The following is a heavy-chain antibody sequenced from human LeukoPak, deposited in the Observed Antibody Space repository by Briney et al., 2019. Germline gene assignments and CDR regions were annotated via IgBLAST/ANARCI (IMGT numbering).Heavy chain of an antibody. CDR1: GGSISSSSHY. D-gene: IGHD5-18*01. J-gene: IGHJ4*02. Sequence: SETLSLTCTVSGGSISSSSHYWGWIRQPPGKGLEWIGSISNSGSTYYHPSLKSRVTISVDTSNNQFSLKLSSVTAADTAVYYCATCGGYSYGRLGYWGQGTLVTVSS. CDR3: ATCGGYSYGRLGY. V-gene: IGHV4-39*07. CDR2: ISNSGST.